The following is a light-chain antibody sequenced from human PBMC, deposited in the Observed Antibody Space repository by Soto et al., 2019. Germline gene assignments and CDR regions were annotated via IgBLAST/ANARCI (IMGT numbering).Light chain of an antibody. CDR2: YDS. Sequence: SYELTQPPSVSVAPGKTARITCGGNNIGSKSVHWYQQKPGQAPVLVIYYDSDRPSGIPERFSGSNSGNTATLTICRVEAGDEADYYCQVWDSSSDHPVFGGGTKLTVL. J-gene: IGLJ2*01. V-gene: IGLV3-21*04. CDR1: NIGSKS. CDR3: QVWDSSSDHPV.